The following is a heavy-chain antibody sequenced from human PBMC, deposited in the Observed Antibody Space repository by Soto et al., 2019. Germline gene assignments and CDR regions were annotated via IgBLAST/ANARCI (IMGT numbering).Heavy chain of an antibody. D-gene: IGHD6-13*01. CDR3: AGLYSSSWYPSFDY. Sequence: PSETLSLTCAVSSGSISSSNWWSWVRQPPGKGLEWIGEIYHSGCTNYNPSLKSRVTISVDKSKNQFSLKLSSVTAADTAVYYCAGLYSSSWYPSFDYWGQGTLVTVSS. V-gene: IGHV4-4*02. J-gene: IGHJ4*02. CDR2: IYHSGCT. CDR1: SGSISSSNW.